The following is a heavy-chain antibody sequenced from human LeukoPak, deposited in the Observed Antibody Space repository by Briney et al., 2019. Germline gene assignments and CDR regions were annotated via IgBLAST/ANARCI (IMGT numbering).Heavy chain of an antibody. V-gene: IGHV1-46*01. D-gene: IGHD6-13*01. CDR2: INPSGGST. CDR3: ARADSSYYGMDV. J-gene: IGHJ6*02. CDR1: GYTLTELS. Sequence: GASVKVSCKVSGYTLTELSMHWVRQAPGQGLEWMGIINPSGGSTSYAQKFQGRVTMTRDTSTSTVYTELSSLRSEDTAVYYCARADSSYYGMDVWGQGTTVTVSS.